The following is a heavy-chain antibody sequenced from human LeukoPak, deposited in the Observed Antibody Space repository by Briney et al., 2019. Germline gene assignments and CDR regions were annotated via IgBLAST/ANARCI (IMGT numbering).Heavy chain of an antibody. Sequence: GGSLRLSCAASGFTFSDYYMSWIRQAPGKGLEWVSYISSSGSTIYYADSVKGRFTISRDNAKNSLYLQMNSLRAEDTAVYYCAGGPRYCSSTSCYGGAGYWGQGTLVTVSS. V-gene: IGHV3-11*01. CDR1: GFTFSDYY. D-gene: IGHD2-2*01. J-gene: IGHJ4*02. CDR2: ISSSGSTI. CDR3: AGGPRYCSSTSCYGGAGY.